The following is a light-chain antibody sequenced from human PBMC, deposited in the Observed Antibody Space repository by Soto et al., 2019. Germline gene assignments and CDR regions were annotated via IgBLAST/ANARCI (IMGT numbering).Light chain of an antibody. CDR2: GAS. CDR1: QSVRSSY. CDR3: QQYGSSPQS. Sequence: EIVLTQSPGTLSLSPGERATLSCRASQSVRSSYLAWYQQKPGQAPRHLIYGASSRATGIPDRFSGSGTGTDFTLTISRLELEDFALYYCQQYGSSPQSCGQGTKLEIK. J-gene: IGKJ2*01. V-gene: IGKV3-20*01.